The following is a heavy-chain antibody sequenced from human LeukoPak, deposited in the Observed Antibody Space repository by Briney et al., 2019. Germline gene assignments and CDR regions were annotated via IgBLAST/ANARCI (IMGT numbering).Heavy chain of an antibody. CDR1: GFSFSTYT. CDR3: ARDPTAYSHIPTYFDY. Sequence: QPGGSLRLSCSASGFSFSTYTMYWVRQAPGKGLEWVTFISYDVSNKYYTDSVKGRFVISRDNSKNTLYLQMNSLRVEDTAVYYCARDPTAYSHIPTYFDYWGQGTLVTVSS. CDR2: ISYDVSNK. D-gene: IGHD2-21*01. J-gene: IGHJ4*02. V-gene: IGHV3-30*09.